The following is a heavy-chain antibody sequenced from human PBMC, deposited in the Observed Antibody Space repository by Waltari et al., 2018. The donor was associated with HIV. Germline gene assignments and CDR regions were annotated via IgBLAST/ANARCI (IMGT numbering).Heavy chain of an antibody. CDR2: IYYSGST. CDR1: GGSISSSSYY. V-gene: IGHV4-39*01. J-gene: IGHJ4*02. Sequence: QLQLQESGPGLVKPSETLSLTCTVSGGSISSSSYYWGWIRQPPGKGLEWIGSIYYSGSTYYNPSLKSRVTISVDTSKNQFSLKLSSVTAADTAVYYCARLGRSYYDSSGYPDYWGQGTLVTVSS. D-gene: IGHD3-22*01. CDR3: ARLGRSYYDSSGYPDY.